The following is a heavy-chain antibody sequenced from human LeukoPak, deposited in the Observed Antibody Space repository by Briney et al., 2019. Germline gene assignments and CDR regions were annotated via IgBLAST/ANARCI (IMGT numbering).Heavy chain of an antibody. V-gene: IGHV4-38-2*02. CDR3: ARSDEAVAAVDY. CDR2: IYHSGST. Sequence: SETLSLTCTVSGYSISSGYYWGWIRQPPGKGLDWIGSIYHSGSTYYNPSLKSRVTISVDTSKNQFSLKLSSVTAADTAVYYCARSDEAVAAVDYWGQGTLVTVSS. D-gene: IGHD6-19*01. CDR1: GYSISSGYY. J-gene: IGHJ4*02.